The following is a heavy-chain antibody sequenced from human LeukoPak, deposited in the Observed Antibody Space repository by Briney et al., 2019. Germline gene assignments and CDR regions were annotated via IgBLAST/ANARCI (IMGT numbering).Heavy chain of an antibody. CDR3: AIVGATTEGPFDY. V-gene: IGHV1-2*02. J-gene: IGHJ4*02. CDR2: INPNSGGT. D-gene: IGHD1-26*01. Sequence: ASVKVSCKASGYTFTGYYMHWVRQAPGQGLEWMGWINPNSGGTSYAQKFQGRVTMTRDTSISTAYMELSRLRSDDTAVYYCAIVGATTEGPFDYWGQGTLVTVSS. CDR1: GYTFTGYY.